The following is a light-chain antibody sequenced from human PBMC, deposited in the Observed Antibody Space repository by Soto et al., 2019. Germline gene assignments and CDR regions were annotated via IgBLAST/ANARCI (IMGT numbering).Light chain of an antibody. J-gene: IGKJ2*01. CDR1: QIIGTN. Sequence: EIVLTQSPATLSVSPGEGATLSCRTSQIIGTNLAWYQQKPGQAPRLLIYGAFIRAPGFPVRFRGTGSGSELTLTISSLQSEDVAIYFCQQYDKWPYAFGPGAKV. V-gene: IGKV3-15*01. CDR3: QQYDKWPYA. CDR2: GAF.